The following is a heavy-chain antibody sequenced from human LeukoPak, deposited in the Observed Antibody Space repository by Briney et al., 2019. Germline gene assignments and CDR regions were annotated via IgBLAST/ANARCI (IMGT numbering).Heavy chain of an antibody. CDR2: INPNSGDT. V-gene: IGHV1-2*02. D-gene: IGHD3-10*01. Sequence: ASVKVSCKASGYTFTGYYMHWVRQAPGQGLEWMGWINPNSGDTNYAQKFQGRVTMTRDTSIRTAYMELSRLRSDDTAVYYCAREYYYGSGSSKDSPSDYWGQGTLVTVSS. J-gene: IGHJ4*02. CDR3: AREYYYGSGSSKDSPSDY. CDR1: GYTFTGYY.